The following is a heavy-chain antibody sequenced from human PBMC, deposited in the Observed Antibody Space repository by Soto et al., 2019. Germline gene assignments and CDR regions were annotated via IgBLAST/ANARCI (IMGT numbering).Heavy chain of an antibody. Sequence: SDSSSVAEGYIGSFYWSWIRKNPGKGLEWIGYIYYSGSTNYNPSLKSRVTISVDTSKNQFSLKLSSVTAADTAMYYCARFPPRVRGGYYFYGMDVWGHGTTVTVSS. D-gene: IGHD3-10*01. J-gene: IGHJ6*02. CDR3: ARFPPRVRGGYYFYGMDV. CDR2: IYYSGST. V-gene: IGHV4-59*01. CDR1: EGYIGSFY.